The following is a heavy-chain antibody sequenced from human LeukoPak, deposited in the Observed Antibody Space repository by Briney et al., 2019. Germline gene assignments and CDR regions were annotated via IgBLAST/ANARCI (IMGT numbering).Heavy chain of an antibody. V-gene: IGHV1-46*01. CDR2: INPSGGTT. CDR3: ARDDLRDGYNLFYFDY. J-gene: IGHJ4*02. CDR1: GYTFINYY. D-gene: IGHD5-24*01. Sequence: GASVKVSCKASGYTFINYYMHWVRQAPGQGLEWMGIINPSGGTTSYAQNFQGRVTMTRDTSTSTVYMELSSLRAEDTAVYYCARDDLRDGYNLFYFDYWGQGTLVTVSS.